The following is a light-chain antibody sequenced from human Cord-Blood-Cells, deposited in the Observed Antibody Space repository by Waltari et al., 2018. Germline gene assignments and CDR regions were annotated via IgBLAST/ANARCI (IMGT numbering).Light chain of an antibody. CDR3: CSYAGSSTWV. J-gene: IGLJ3*02. Sequence: QSALTQPASVSGSPGQSITISCTGTSSDVGSYHLVSWYQQHPGQAPKLMIYEGSKRPSGVSNRFSCSKSGNTASLTISGLQAEDEADYYCCSYAGSSTWVFGGGTKLTVL. V-gene: IGLV2-23*01. CDR1: SSDVGSYHL. CDR2: EGS.